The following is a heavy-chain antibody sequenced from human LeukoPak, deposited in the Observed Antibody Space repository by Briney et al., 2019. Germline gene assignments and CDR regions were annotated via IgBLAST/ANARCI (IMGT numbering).Heavy chain of an antibody. J-gene: IGHJ4*02. CDR3: ARVGGSCY. CDR1: GGSISSGDYY. V-gene: IGHV4-30-4*01. Sequence: SETLSLTCTVSGGSISSGDYYWSWTRQPPGKGLEWIGYICYSGSTYYNPSLKSRVTISVDTSKNQFSLKLSSVTAADTAVYYCARVGGSCYWGQGTLVTVSS. D-gene: IGHD2-15*01. CDR2: ICYSGST.